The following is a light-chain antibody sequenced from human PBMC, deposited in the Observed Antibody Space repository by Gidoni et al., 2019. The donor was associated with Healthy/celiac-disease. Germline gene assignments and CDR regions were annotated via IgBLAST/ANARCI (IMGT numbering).Light chain of an antibody. CDR1: QSVSSSY. Sequence: DMVLTQSPGTLSLSPGERATLSCRASQSVSSSYLAWYQQQPGQAPRLLIYGASSRATGIPDRFSGSGSGTDFTLTISRLEPEDFAVYYCQQYGSSPQPFXXXTKVEIK. J-gene: IGKJ1*01. CDR2: GAS. CDR3: QQYGSSPQP. V-gene: IGKV3-20*01.